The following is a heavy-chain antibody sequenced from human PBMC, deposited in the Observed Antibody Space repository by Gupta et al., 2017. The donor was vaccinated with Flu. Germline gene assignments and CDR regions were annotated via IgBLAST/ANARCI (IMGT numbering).Heavy chain of an antibody. D-gene: IGHD1-1*01. CDR3: ATDNNWNDVEFAFDI. J-gene: IGHJ3*02. CDR1: GFTFSSYW. Sequence: EVQLVESGGGLVQPGGSLRLSCAASGFTFSSYWMPWVRQAPGKGLVWVSRINSDGTTINYADSVKGRFTISRDNAKNTLYLQMNSLRVEDTAVYYCATDNNWNDVEFAFDIWGQGTMVTVSS. CDR2: INSDGTTI. V-gene: IGHV3-74*01.